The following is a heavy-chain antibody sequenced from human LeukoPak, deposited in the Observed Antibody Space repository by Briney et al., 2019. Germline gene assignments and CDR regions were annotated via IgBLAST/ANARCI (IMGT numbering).Heavy chain of an antibody. CDR3: VYCSSISCGLY. V-gene: IGHV3-21*01. Sequence: GSLRLSCAASGFTFSRFTMNWVRPAPGKGLEWVSSISGSGAYIYYADSVKGRFTISRDNAKNSLYLQMNSLRAEDTAVYYCVYCSSISCGLYWGQGTLVTVSS. CDR1: GFTFSRFT. J-gene: IGHJ4*02. CDR2: ISGSGAYI. D-gene: IGHD2-2*01.